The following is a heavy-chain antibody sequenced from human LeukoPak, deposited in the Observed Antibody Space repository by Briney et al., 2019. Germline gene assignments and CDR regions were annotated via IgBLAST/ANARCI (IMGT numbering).Heavy chain of an antibody. CDR1: GFTFRSYA. V-gene: IGHV3-23*01. Sequence: PGGSLRLSCAASGFTFRSYAMTWVRQTPGKGLEWVSGISGSDNSTYHADSVKGRFTISRDNSKNTLYLQMNSLRAEDTAVYYCAKVRVTAIDYGMDVWGRGTTVTVSS. D-gene: IGHD2-21*02. CDR2: ISGSDNST. J-gene: IGHJ6*02. CDR3: AKVRVTAIDYGMDV.